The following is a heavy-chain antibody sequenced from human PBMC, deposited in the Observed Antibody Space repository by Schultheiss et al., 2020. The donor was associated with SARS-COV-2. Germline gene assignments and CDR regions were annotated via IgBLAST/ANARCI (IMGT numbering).Heavy chain of an antibody. J-gene: IGHJ4*02. Sequence: SQTLSLTCAVSGYSISSGYYWGWIRQPPGKGLEWIGSIYHSGSTNYNPSLKSRVTISVDTSKNQFSLKLSSVTAADTAVYYCARGLGYGGNSARDYWGQGTLVTVSS. CDR2: IYHSGST. V-gene: IGHV4-38-2*01. CDR1: GYSISSGYY. D-gene: IGHD4-23*01. CDR3: ARGLGYGGNSARDY.